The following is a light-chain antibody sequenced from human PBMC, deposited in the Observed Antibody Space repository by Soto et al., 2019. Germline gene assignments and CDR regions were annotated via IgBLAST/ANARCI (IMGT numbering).Light chain of an antibody. CDR2: GSS. J-gene: IGKJ1*01. V-gene: IGKV3D-15*01. CDR3: QRYARSQWT. CDR1: QSVSIN. Sequence: EIVMTQSPATLSVSPGERATLSCRASQSVSINLAWYQQKPGQAPRLLIYGSSTRAPGTPDRFSASGSGTDFTLTINTLEPEDFAVYFCQRYARSQWTSAHLTKADI.